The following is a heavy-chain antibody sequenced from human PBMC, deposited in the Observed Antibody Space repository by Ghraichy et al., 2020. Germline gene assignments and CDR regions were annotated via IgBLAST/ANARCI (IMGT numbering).Heavy chain of an antibody. D-gene: IGHD5-12*01. V-gene: IGHV3-74*01. J-gene: IGHJ6*02. CDR2: INSDGSRT. Sequence: GGSLRLSCAASGFTFSSYWMHWVRQAPGKGLVWVSRINSDGSRTSYEDSVKGRFTISRDNAKNTLYLQMNSLRAEDTAVYYCARGGVATLGKTYYYYGMDVWGQGTTVTVSS. CDR3: ARGGVATLGKTYYYYGMDV. CDR1: GFTFSSYW.